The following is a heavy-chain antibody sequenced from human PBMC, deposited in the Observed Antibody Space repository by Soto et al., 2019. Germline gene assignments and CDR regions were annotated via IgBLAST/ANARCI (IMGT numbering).Heavy chain of an antibody. J-gene: IGHJ4*02. CDR1: GGSISSGGYY. D-gene: IGHD4-17*01. CDR2: IYYSGST. Sequence: SETLSLTCTVSGGSISSGGYYWSWIRQHPGKGLEWIGYIYYSGSTYYNPSLKSRVTISVDTSKNQFSLKLSSVTAADTAVYYCARDYGDYSFFFDYWGQGALVTVSS. V-gene: IGHV4-31*03. CDR3: ARDYGDYSFFFDY.